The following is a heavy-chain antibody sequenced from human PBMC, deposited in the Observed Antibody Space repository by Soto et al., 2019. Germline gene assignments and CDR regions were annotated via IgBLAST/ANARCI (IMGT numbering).Heavy chain of an antibody. CDR3: ARTAGVVPAAIHAFDI. J-gene: IGHJ3*02. Sequence: GGSLRLSCAASGFTFSSYSMNWVRQAPGKGLEWVSYISSSSSTIYYADSVKGRFTISRDNAKNSLYLQMNSLRDEDTAVYYCARTAGVVPAAIHAFDIWGQGTMVTVSS. V-gene: IGHV3-48*02. CDR1: GFTFSSYS. CDR2: ISSSSSTI. D-gene: IGHD2-2*01.